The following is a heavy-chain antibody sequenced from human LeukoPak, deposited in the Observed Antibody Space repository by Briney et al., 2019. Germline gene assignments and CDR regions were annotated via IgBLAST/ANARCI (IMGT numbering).Heavy chain of an antibody. CDR2: INPSGGST. CDR3: ARASFWESPINWFDP. Sequence: ASVKVSCKASGYTFTSYYMHWVRQAPGQGLEWMGIINPSGGSTSYAQKFQGRVTMTRDMSTSTVYMELSSLRSVDTAVYYCARASFWESPINWFDPWGQGTLVTVSS. D-gene: IGHD3-16*01. J-gene: IGHJ5*02. V-gene: IGHV1-46*01. CDR1: GYTFTSYY.